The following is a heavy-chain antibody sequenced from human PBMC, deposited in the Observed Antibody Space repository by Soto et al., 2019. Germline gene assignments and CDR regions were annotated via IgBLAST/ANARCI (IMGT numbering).Heavy chain of an antibody. V-gene: IGHV3-7*03. CDR1: GFTFSSYC. D-gene: IGHD6-19*01. CDR2: IKQDGSEK. Sequence: XGSLRLSFAASGFTFSSYCMSWVRQAPGKGLEWVANIKQDGSEKYYVDSVKGRFTISRDNAKNSLCLQMNSLRAEDTAVYYCAREQWLPHYYFDYWGQGTLVTV. CDR3: AREQWLPHYYFDY. J-gene: IGHJ4*02.